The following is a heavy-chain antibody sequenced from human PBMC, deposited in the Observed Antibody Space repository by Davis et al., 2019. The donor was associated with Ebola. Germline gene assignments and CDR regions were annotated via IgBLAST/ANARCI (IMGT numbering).Heavy chain of an antibody. Sequence: SETLSLTCTVSGGSISPHHWSWIRQPPGKGLEWIGYIYYRGSTNSNPSLKSRVTISTDTSKNQFSLKLSSVTAADTAVYYCARMMYYYDSSGYHRGAFDIWGQGTMVTVSS. D-gene: IGHD3-22*01. V-gene: IGHV4-59*11. CDR1: GGSISPHH. CDR2: IYYRGST. J-gene: IGHJ3*02. CDR3: ARMMYYYDSSGYHRGAFDI.